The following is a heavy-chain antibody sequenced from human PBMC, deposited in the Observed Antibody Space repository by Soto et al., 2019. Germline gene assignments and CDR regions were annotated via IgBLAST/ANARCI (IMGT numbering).Heavy chain of an antibody. CDR3: ARDRYCTSISCYVGGERVFAY. D-gene: IGHD2-2*01. V-gene: IGHV1-18*01. J-gene: IGHJ4*02. CDR2: ISPYNDDT. CDR1: GYTFSTSG. Sequence: QVQLVQSGAEVKKPGASVKVSCKASGYTFSTSGISWVRQAPGQRLEWMGWISPYNDDTNYAKKFQGRVTMTTDTSASTAYMELWSLRSDDTAVYYCARDRYCTSISCYVGGERVFAYWGQGTLVTVSS.